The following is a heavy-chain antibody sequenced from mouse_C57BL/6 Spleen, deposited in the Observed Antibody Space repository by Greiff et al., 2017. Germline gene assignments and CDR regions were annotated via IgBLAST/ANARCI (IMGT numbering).Heavy chain of an antibody. Sequence: VQLKESGAELVKPGASVKLSCTASGFNIKDYYMHWVKQRTEQGLEWIGRIDPEDGETKYAPNFQGKATITADTSSNTAYLQLSSLTSEDTAVYYCAGQGVTGGFAYWGQGTLVTVSA. CDR2: IDPEDGET. V-gene: IGHV14-2*01. CDR1: GFNIKDYY. CDR3: AGQGVTGGFAY. J-gene: IGHJ3*01. D-gene: IGHD2-2*01.